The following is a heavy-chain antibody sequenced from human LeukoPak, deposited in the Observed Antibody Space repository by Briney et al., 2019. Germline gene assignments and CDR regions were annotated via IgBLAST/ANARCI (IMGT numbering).Heavy chain of an antibody. CDR1: GGSISTSSYY. CDR2: VYYSGST. J-gene: IGHJ6*03. V-gene: IGHV4-39*07. CDR3: ARRVHMDV. Sequence: SETLSLTCTVSGGSISTSSYYWGWIRQPPGKGLEWIGSVYYSGSTYYNPSLKSRVTISVDTSKNQFSLRLSSVTAADTAVYYCARRVHMDVWGKGTTVTVSS.